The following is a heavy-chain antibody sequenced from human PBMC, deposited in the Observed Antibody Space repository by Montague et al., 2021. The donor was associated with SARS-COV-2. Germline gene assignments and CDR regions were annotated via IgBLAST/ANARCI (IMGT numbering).Heavy chain of an antibody. CDR3: ARQEYYYDSSGYGRMDWFDP. CDR1: GDSISTANW. V-gene: IGHV4-4*02. CDR2: IYHTGST. Sequence: SETLSLTCVVSGDSISTANWWTWVRLPPGKGLEWVGEIYHTGSTKYKPSLKSRVTISGDTSKNQFSLKLSSVTAADTAVYYCARQEYYYDSSGYGRMDWFDPWGQGTLVAVSS. J-gene: IGHJ5*02. D-gene: IGHD3-22*01.